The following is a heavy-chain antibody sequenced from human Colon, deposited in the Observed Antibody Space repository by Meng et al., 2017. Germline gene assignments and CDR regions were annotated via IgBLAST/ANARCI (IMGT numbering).Heavy chain of an antibody. CDR3: ARTIFSSSVDY. CDR1: GYSISTAYF. CDR2: IDRSGTT. Sequence: QVQLQAAGPGLGKPSETLSLTCSVSGYSISTAYFWGWIRQTPGKGLEWIARIDRSGTTYYNPALESRVTISVDTAKNHFSLRLNSVTAAYTAVYFCARTIFSSSVDYWGQGTLVTVSS. V-gene: IGHV4-38-2*01. J-gene: IGHJ4*02. D-gene: IGHD2-2*01.